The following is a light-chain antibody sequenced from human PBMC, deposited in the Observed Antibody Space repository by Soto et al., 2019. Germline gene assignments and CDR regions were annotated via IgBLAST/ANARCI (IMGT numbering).Light chain of an antibody. V-gene: IGLV1-40*01. J-gene: IGLJ1*01. Sequence: QSVLTQPPSVSGAPGQRVTISCTGSSSNIGAGYDVHWYQQLPGTAPKLLIYGNSNRPSGVPDRFSGSKSGTSASLAITGLQAEDEAVYYCQSYDSSLSFYVFGTGTKVTVL. CDR2: GNS. CDR1: SSNIGAGYD. CDR3: QSYDSSLSFYV.